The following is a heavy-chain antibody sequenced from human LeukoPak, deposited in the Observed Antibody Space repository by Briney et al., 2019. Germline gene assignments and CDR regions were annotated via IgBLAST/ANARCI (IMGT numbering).Heavy chain of an antibody. CDR3: ARDYPADY. CDR2: ISYDGSDK. J-gene: IGHJ4*02. CDR1: GFTFSSYA. V-gene: IGHV3-30-3*01. Sequence: GGSLRLSCAASGFTFSSYATHWVRQAPGKGLEWVALISYDGSDKKYADSVKGRLTVSRDNSKNTLYLQMHSLKVEDTAVYYCARDYPADYWGQGTLVTVSS.